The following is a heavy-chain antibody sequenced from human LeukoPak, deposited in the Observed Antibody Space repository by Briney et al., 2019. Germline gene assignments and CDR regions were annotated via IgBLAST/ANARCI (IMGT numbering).Heavy chain of an antibody. CDR2: MNPNSGNT. CDR3: ARARYSGSYRPLDY. J-gene: IGHJ4*02. Sequence: GASVKVSCKASGYTFTSYDINWVRQATGQGLEWMGWMNPNSGNTGYAQKFQGRVTITRNTSISTAYMELSSLRSEDTAVYHCARARYSGSYRPLDYWGQGTLVTVSS. D-gene: IGHD1-26*01. CDR1: GYTFTSYD. V-gene: IGHV1-8*03.